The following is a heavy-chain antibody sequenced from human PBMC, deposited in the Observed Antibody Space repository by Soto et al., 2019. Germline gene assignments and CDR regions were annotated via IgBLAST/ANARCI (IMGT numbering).Heavy chain of an antibody. D-gene: IGHD3-10*02. V-gene: IGHV1-3*01. Sequence: GASVKVSCKASGYTFTTYAMHWVRQAPGQRLEWMGWINAGNGNTKYSQKFQGRVTITRDTSASTAYMELSSLRSEDTAVYYCARGPITMIGYYFDDRGQGTRVTVSS. CDR1: GYTFTTYA. CDR2: INAGNGNT. J-gene: IGHJ4*02. CDR3: ARGPITMIGYYFDD.